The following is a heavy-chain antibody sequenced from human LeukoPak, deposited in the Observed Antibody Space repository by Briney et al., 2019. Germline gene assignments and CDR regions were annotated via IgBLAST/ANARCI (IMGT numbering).Heavy chain of an antibody. CDR3: ARWIVVVPAADY. J-gene: IGHJ4*02. CDR1: GGSISGSSYY. CDR2: IYYSGST. D-gene: IGHD2-2*01. Sequence: SETLSLTCTVSGGSISGSSYYWGWIRQPPGKGLEWIGSIYYSGSTYYNPSLKSRVTISVDTSRNQFSLKLSSVTAADTAVYYCARWIVVVPAADYWGQGTLVTVSS. V-gene: IGHV4-39*01.